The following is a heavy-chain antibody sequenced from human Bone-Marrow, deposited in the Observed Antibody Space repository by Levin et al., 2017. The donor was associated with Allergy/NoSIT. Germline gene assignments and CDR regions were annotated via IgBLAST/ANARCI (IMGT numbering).Heavy chain of an antibody. J-gene: IGHJ5*02. CDR1: NGSISSGDYY. V-gene: IGHV4-30-4*01. CDR3: ARDNYIGSVRYKSYNWFDP. CDR2: MHYSGTT. Sequence: LRLSCTVSNGSISSGDYYWSWIRQPPGKGLEWIAYMHYSGTTYYNPSLKSRVTMSIDTSKNQFSLKLTSVTAADTAMYYCARDNYIGSVRYKSYNWFDPWGQGTLVTVSS. D-gene: IGHD3-10*01.